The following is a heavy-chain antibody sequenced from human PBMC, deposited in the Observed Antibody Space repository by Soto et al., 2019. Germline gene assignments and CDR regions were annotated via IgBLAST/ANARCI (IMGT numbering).Heavy chain of an antibody. V-gene: IGHV3-49*04. CDR2: TSSPAYGGTT. CDR1: SFTSGDYW. D-gene: IGHD3-3*01. J-gene: IGHJ6*02. Sequence: CLRLTCSVCSFTSGDYWLTWVRQAPGKGLEWVGFTSSPAYGGTTEYAASVKGRFIISRDDSKSVAYLQMNSLQTEDTAIYYCSRDGDYYGLDVWGQGTTVTVSS. CDR3: SRDGDYYGLDV.